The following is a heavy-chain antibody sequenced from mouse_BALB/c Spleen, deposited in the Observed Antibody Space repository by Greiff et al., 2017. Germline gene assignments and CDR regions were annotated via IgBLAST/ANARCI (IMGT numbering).Heavy chain of an antibody. CDR2: ISSGGST. CDR3: ARGWLRRGAWFAY. J-gene: IGHJ3*01. V-gene: IGHV5-6-5*01. Sequence: EVQLVESGGGLVKPGGSLKLSCAASGFTFSSYAMSWVRQTPEKRLEWVASISSGGSTYYPDSVKGRFTISRDNARNILYLQMSSLRSEDTAMYYCARGWLRRGAWFAYWGQGTLVTVSA. CDR1: GFTFSSYA. D-gene: IGHD2-2*01.